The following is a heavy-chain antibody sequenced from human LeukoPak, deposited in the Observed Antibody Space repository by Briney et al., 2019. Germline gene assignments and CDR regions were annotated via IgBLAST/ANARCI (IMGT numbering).Heavy chain of an antibody. CDR3: ARTPYYYDSSGYYYKYYFDY. V-gene: IGHV3-33*08. Sequence: PGGSLRLSCAASGFTFSSYEMNWVRQAPGKGLEWVAVIWYDGSNKYYADSVKGRFTISRDNSKNTLYLQMNSLRAEDTAVYYCARTPYYYDSSGYYYKYYFDYWGQGTLVTVSS. J-gene: IGHJ4*02. D-gene: IGHD3-22*01. CDR2: IWYDGSNK. CDR1: GFTFSSYE.